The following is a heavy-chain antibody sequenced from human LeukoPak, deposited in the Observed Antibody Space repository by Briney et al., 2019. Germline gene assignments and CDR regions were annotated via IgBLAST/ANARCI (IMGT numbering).Heavy chain of an antibody. D-gene: IGHD5-24*01. CDR1: GFTFSNFW. CDR3: ARDQRDAYNYYYYMDV. CDR2: ISSSTLKI. V-gene: IGHV3-23*01. Sequence: GGSLRLSCAAAGFTFSNFWMSWVRQAPGKGLEWVSAISSSTLKIYYADSVKGRFTISRDNSKNTLYLQMNSLRAEDTAVYYCARDQRDAYNYYYYMDVWGKGTTVTVSS. J-gene: IGHJ6*03.